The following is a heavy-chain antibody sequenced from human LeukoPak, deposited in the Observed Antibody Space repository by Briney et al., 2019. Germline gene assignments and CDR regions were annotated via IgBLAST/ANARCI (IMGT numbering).Heavy chain of an antibody. Sequence: PSETLSLTCTVSGGSISSYYWSWIRQPPGKGLEWIGYIYTSGSTNYNPSLKSRVTISVDTSKNQFSLKLSSVTAADTAVYYCARGTPNWGYRWGQGTLVTVSS. J-gene: IGHJ4*02. V-gene: IGHV4-4*09. CDR3: ARGTPNWGYR. CDR1: GGSISSYY. CDR2: IYTSGST. D-gene: IGHD7-27*01.